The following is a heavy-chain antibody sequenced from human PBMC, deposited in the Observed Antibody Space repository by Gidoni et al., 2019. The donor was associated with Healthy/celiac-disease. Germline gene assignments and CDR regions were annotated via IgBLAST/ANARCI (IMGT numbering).Heavy chain of an antibody. CDR3: ATTRDWNDVNWFDP. J-gene: IGHJ5*02. V-gene: IGHV1-24*01. CDR2: FDPEDGET. CDR1: GYTLTELS. Sequence: CKVSGYTLTELSMHWVRQAPGKGLEWMGGFDPEDGETIYAQKFQGRVTMTEDTSTDTAYMELSSLRSEDTAVYYCATTRDWNDVNWFDPWGQGTLVTVSS. D-gene: IGHD1-1*01.